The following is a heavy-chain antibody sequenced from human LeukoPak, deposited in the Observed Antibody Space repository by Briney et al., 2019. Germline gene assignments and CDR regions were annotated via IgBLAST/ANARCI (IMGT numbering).Heavy chain of an antibody. CDR2: ISSSGNS. D-gene: IGHD3-3*01. Sequence: SESLSLTCTVSGDSISEFYWTWIRQTLGKGLAWIVFISSSGNSNYSPSLESRVSFSLDTSKSQFSLSLKSVTAADTAVYYCARVFRGAVTSNWFDPWGQGILVTVSS. CDR1: GDSISEFY. V-gene: IGHV4-59*01. J-gene: IGHJ5*02. CDR3: ARVFRGAVTSNWFDP.